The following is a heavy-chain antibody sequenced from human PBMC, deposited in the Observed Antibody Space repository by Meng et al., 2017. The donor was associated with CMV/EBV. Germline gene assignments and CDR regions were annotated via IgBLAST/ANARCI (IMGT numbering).Heavy chain of an antibody. D-gene: IGHD2-2*01. CDR1: GYTFTGYY. CDR3: ARRYCSSTSCYSYRTKGHFDY. CDR2: INPNSGGT. J-gene: IGHJ4*02. V-gene: IGHV1-2*02. Sequence: ASVKVSCKASGYTFTGYYMHWVRQAPGQGLEWMGWINPNSGGTNYAQKFQGRVTMTRDTSISTAYMELSRLRSDDTAVYYCARRYCSSTSCYSYRTKGHFDYWGQGTLVTVSS.